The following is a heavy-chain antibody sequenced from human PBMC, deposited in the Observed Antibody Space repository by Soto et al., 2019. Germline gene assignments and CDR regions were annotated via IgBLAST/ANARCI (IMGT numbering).Heavy chain of an antibody. Sequence: QVQLVESGGGVVQPGRSLRLSCAASGFTFSSHAMHWVRQAPGKGLEWVAVISYDGSNKYYADSVKGRFTISRDNSKNTLYLQMNSLRAEDTAVYYCAREGGGYCSSTSCYPFDYWGQGTLVTVSS. CDR2: ISYDGSNK. J-gene: IGHJ4*02. CDR3: AREGGGYCSSTSCYPFDY. CDR1: GFTFSSHA. D-gene: IGHD2-2*01. V-gene: IGHV3-30-3*01.